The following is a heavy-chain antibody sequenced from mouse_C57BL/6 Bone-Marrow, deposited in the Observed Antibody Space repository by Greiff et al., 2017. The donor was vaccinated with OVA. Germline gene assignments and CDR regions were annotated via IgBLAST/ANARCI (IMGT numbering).Heavy chain of an antibody. J-gene: IGHJ4*01. CDR1: GFTFSDYG. Sequence: VQLKESGGGLVKPGGSLKLSCAASGFTFSDYGMHWVRQAPEKGLEWVAYISSGSSTIYYADTVKGRFTISRDNAKNTLFLQMTSLRSEDTAMYYCARDFLYYYAMDYWGQGTSVTVSS. V-gene: IGHV5-17*01. CDR2: ISSGSSTI. D-gene: IGHD1-1*01. CDR3: ARDFLYYYAMDY.